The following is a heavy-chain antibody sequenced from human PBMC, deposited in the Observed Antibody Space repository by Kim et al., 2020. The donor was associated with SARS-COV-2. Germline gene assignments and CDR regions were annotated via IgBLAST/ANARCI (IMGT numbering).Heavy chain of an antibody. CDR3: TTVSMR. D-gene: IGHD2-2*01. V-gene: IGHV3-15*01. CDR2: IKSQSGGGTS. J-gene: IGHJ1*01. Sequence: GGSLRLSCVVSGIPFSNAWFNWVRQSPGKGLEWVGRIKSQSGGGTSDLAAPVKGRFSISRDDSTNTLYLLMHSLRTDNSAVYYCTTVSMRWVQCTLLTIS. CDR1: GIPFSNAW.